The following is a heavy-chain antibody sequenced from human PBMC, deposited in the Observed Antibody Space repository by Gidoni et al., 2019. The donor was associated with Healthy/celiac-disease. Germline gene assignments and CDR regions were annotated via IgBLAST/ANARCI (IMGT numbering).Heavy chain of an antibody. CDR2: INHSGST. V-gene: IGHV4-34*01. J-gene: IGHJ3*02. CDR3: ARGSSMVRGVIAFDI. D-gene: IGHD3-10*01. Sequence: QVQLQQWGAGLLKPSEPLSLTCAVYGGSFSGYYWSWIRQPPGKGLEWIGEINHSGSTNYNPSLKSRVTISVDTSKNQFSLKLSSVTAADTAVYYCARGSSMVRGVIAFDIWGQGTMVTVSS. CDR1: GGSFSGYY.